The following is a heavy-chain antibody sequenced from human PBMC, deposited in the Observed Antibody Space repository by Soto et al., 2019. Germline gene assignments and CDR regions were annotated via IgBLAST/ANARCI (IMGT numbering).Heavy chain of an antibody. Sequence: VESLKISCKGSGYSFTTNWIGWVRQMPGKGLEWMGVIYPGDSDTRYSPSFQGQVAISADKSINTAYLQWSSLKASDTAMYYCARHSGVAEDGTDWGQGNLVTVSA. CDR1: GYSFTTNW. CDR3: ARHSGVAEDGTD. D-gene: IGHD6-13*01. V-gene: IGHV5-51*01. J-gene: IGHJ1*01. CDR2: IYPGDSDT.